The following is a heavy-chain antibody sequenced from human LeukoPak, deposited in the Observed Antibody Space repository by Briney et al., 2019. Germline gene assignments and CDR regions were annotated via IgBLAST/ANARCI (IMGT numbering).Heavy chain of an antibody. J-gene: IGHJ3*02. D-gene: IGHD2-15*01. V-gene: IGHV6-1*01. CDR2: TYYRSKWYN. CDR3: ARERIDAFDI. CDR1: GDSLSNISAA. Sequence: SQTLSLTCAISGDSLSNISAAWNWVRQSPSRGLEWLGRTYYRSKWYNDYAVSVKSRITMNPDTSKNQLSLQLNSVTPEDTAVYYCARERIDAFDIWGQGTRVIVSS.